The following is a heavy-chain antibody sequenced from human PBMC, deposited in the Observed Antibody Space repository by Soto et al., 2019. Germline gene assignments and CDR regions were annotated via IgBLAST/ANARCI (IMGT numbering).Heavy chain of an antibody. V-gene: IGHV1-3*01. CDR3: ARVEDSSSWLYYYYGMDV. D-gene: IGHD6-13*01. CDR2: INAGNGNT. CDR1: GYTFTSYA. Sequence: ASVKVSCKASGYTFTSYAMHWVRQAPGQRLEWMGWINAGNGNTKYSQKFQGRVTITRDTSASTAYMELSSLRSEDTAVYYCARVEDSSSWLYYYYGMDVWGQGTTVTVSS. J-gene: IGHJ6*02.